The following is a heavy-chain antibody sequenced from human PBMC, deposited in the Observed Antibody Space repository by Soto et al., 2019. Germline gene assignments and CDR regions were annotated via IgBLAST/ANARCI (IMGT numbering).Heavy chain of an antibody. V-gene: IGHV4-31*03. CDR2: IYYSGST. J-gene: IGHJ6*02. Sequence: PSETLSLTCTVSGGSISSGGYYWSWIRQHPGKGLEWIGYIYYSGSTYYNPSLKSRVTISVDTSKNQFSLKLSSVTAAVTAVYYCARDYASLSFGDYLRSYYYYGMDVWPQGTTVPVSS. CDR3: ARDYASLSFGDYLRSYYYYGMDV. CDR1: GGSISSGGYY. D-gene: IGHD3-16*02.